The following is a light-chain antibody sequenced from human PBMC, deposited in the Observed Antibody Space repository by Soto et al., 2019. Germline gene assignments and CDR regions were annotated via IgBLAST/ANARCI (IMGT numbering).Light chain of an antibody. Sequence: EIVLTQSPGTLSLSPGERATLSCRASQSVSSSYLAWYQQKPGQAPRLLSYAASSRATGIPDRFSGSGSGTDVTLTISRLEPEDFAVYYCQQYGSSQTFGQGTKLEIK. V-gene: IGKV3-20*01. CDR1: QSVSSSY. CDR3: QQYGSSQT. J-gene: IGKJ2*01. CDR2: AAS.